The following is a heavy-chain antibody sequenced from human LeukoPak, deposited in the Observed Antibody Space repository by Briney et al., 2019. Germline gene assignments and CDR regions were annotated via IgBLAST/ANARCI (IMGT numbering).Heavy chain of an antibody. Sequence: SETLSLTCTVSGGSISSSSFYWGWIRQPPGKGLECIGSIYYSGRTYYNPSLKSRVTISVDTSKNQFSLKLSSVTAADTAVYYCARELGGSSGPHGYWGQGTLVTVSS. D-gene: IGHD6-6*01. V-gene: IGHV4-39*02. CDR1: GGSISSSSFY. CDR2: IYYSGRT. CDR3: ARELGGSSGPHGY. J-gene: IGHJ4*02.